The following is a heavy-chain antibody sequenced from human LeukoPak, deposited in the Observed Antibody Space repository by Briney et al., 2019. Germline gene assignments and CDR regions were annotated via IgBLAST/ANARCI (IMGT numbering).Heavy chain of an antibody. Sequence: GGTLRLSCAASGFTFDDYAMHWVRQAPGKGLEWVSSISSSSSYIYYADSVKGRFTISRDNAKNSLYLQMNSLRAEDTAVYYCARTYYPNFYYYGMDVWGKGATVTVSS. D-gene: IGHD3-10*01. CDR2: ISSSSSYI. J-gene: IGHJ6*04. CDR1: GFTFDDYA. CDR3: ARTYYPNFYYYGMDV. V-gene: IGHV3-21*01.